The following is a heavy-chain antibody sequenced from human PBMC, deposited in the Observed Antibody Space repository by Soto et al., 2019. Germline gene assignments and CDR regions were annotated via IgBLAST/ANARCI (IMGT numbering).Heavy chain of an antibody. CDR2: IYYSGST. V-gene: IGHV4-39*01. Sequence: PSETLSLTCTVSGGSISSSSYYWGWIRQPPGKGLEWIGSIYYSGSTYYNPSLQSRVTISVDTSKNPFTLKLRSVTAADTAVYYCARHDCGGDCYADYWGQGTLVTVSS. CDR1: GGSISSSSYY. D-gene: IGHD2-21*01. CDR3: ARHDCGGDCYADY. J-gene: IGHJ4*02.